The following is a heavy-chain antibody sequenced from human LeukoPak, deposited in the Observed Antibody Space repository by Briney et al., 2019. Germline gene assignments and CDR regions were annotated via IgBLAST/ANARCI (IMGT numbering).Heavy chain of an antibody. CDR3: ARASSGWYRRFDY. Sequence: PSETLSLTCTVSGGSISSYYWSWIRQPAGKGLEWIGRIYASGSINYNPSLKSRVTMSVDTSKNQLSLKLTSVTAADTAVYYCARASSGWYRRFDYWGQGTLVTVSS. J-gene: IGHJ4*02. V-gene: IGHV4-4*07. D-gene: IGHD6-19*01. CDR2: IYASGSI. CDR1: GGSISSYY.